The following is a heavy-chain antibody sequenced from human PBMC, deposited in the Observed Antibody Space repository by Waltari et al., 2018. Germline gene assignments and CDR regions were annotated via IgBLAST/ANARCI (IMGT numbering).Heavy chain of an antibody. Sequence: QVQLQESGPGLVKPSETLSLTCTVSGYSISIGYYWGWIRQPPGKGLDWIGSIYHSGSTYYNPSLKSRVTISVDTSKNQFSLKLSSVTAADTAVYYCARGTSSSSCFDYWGQGTLVTVSS. CDR2: IYHSGST. CDR1: GYSISIGYY. J-gene: IGHJ4*02. CDR3: ARGTSSSSCFDY. D-gene: IGHD6-13*01. V-gene: IGHV4-38-2*02.